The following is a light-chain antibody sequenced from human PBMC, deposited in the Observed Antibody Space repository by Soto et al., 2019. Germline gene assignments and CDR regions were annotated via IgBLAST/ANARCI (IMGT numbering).Light chain of an antibody. CDR1: QSVSNNY. CDR3: QQYGSSGT. CDR2: GAS. V-gene: IGKV3-20*01. J-gene: IGKJ1*01. Sequence: TQSPATLSVTQGERVTLSCRASQSVSNNYLAWYQQKPGQAPRLLIYGASNRATGIPDRFSGSGSGTDFTLTISRLEPEDFAVYYCQQYGSSGTFGQGTKVDIK.